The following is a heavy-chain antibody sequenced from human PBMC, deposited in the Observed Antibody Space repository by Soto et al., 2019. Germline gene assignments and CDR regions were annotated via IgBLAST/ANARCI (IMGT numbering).Heavy chain of an antibody. CDR3: SRAGILTTPYYFDY. J-gene: IGHJ4*01. V-gene: IGHV3-72*01. CDR2: IRNKANSYTT. Sequence: ARGSRRLSWSGFGVTFSEHQNDGGRQAPGKGLEWVGRIRNKANSYTTEYAASVKGRFTISRDDSKNSLFLQMNSLKTEDTAVYYCSRAGILTTPYYFDYWGQGTLVTVSS. D-gene: IGHD4-4*01. CDR1: GVTFSEHQ.